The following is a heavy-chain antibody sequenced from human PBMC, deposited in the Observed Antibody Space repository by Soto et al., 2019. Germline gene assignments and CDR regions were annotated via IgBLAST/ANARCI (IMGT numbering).Heavy chain of an antibody. CDR2: IRSKANSYAT. J-gene: IGHJ6*02. CDR1: WGNCVDPA. Sequence: RLSRTALWGNCVDPAMHCVRQASGKGLEWVGHIRSKANSYATTYAASVKGRFTISRDDSKNTAYLQMNSLKTEDTAVYYCVTDYYYGMDVWGQGTTVTVSS. D-gene: IGHD2-21*02. V-gene: IGHV3-73*01. CDR3: VTDYYYGMDV.